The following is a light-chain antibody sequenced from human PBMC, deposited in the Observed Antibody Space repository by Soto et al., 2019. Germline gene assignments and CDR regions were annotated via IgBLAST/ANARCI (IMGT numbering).Light chain of an antibody. CDR2: KAS. CDR3: HQYHSYLP. J-gene: IGKJ5*01. CDR1: QSISSW. V-gene: IGKV1-5*03. Sequence: DIQMSQSPSTLSASVGDRVTITCRATQSISSWLAWYQQKPGKAPKLLIYKASSLESGVPSRFSASGFGTEFTLTISSLQTEDSATYCSHQYHSYLPFGQGSPMEI.